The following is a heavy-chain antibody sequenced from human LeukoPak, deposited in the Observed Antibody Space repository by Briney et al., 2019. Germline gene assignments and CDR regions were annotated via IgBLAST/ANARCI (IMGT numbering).Heavy chain of an antibody. D-gene: IGHD3-9*01. CDR1: GYTFTGYY. J-gene: IGHJ1*01. CDR2: INPNSGGT. Sequence: GASVKVSCKASGYTFTGYYIHWVRQAPGQGLEWMGRINPNSGGTNYAQKFQGRVTMTRDTSISTAYMELSRLRSDDMAVYYCAGGALLRYFDWLPKGFQHWGQGTLVTVSS. V-gene: IGHV1-2*06. CDR3: AGGALLRYFDWLPKGFQH.